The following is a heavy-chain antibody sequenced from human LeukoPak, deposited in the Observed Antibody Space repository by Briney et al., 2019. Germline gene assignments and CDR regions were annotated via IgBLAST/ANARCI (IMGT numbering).Heavy chain of an antibody. V-gene: IGHV3-30*02. J-gene: IGHJ4*02. CDR1: GFTFSSYG. Sequence: PGGSLRLSCAASGFTFSSYGMHWVRQAPGKGLEWVAFIRYDGSNKYYADSVKGRFTISRDNSKNTLYLQRISLRAEDTAVYYCAKSGYNRFDYWGQGTLVTVSS. D-gene: IGHD5-24*01. CDR3: AKSGYNRFDY. CDR2: IRYDGSNK.